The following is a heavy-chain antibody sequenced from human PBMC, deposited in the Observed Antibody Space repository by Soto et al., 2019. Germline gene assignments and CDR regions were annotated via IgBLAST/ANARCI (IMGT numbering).Heavy chain of an antibody. D-gene: IGHD3-16*01. Sequence: SDTLSLTCTFSVGSINNYYWSCIRQTPGKGLEWIANIYHSGRSNYNPSLKSRVIISVDTPNNQFSLTLTSVTAADTAVYYCAKEGLYGSADWFQPWGQATQVNVS. CDR1: VGSINNYY. CDR2: IYHSGRS. V-gene: IGHV4-59*01. CDR3: AKEGLYGSADWFQP. J-gene: IGHJ5*02.